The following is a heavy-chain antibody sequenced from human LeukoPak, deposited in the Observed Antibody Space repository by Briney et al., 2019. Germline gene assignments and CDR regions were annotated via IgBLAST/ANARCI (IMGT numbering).Heavy chain of an antibody. CDR2: IYTSGST. J-gene: IGHJ6*03. D-gene: IGHD6-13*01. CDR1: GGSISSYY. Sequence: SETLSLTCTVSGGSISSYYWSWIRQPAGKGLEWIGRIYTSGSTNYNPSLKSRVTISVDTSKNQFSLKLSSVTAADTAVYYCARDKGRVAAAGTGEMEAYYYYYYMDVWGKGTTVTVSS. CDR3: ARDKGRVAAAGTGEMEAYYYYYYMDV. V-gene: IGHV4-4*07.